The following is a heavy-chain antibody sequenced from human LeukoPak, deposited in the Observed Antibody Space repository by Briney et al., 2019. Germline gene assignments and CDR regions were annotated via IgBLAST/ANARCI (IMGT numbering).Heavy chain of an antibody. J-gene: IGHJ4*02. CDR3: ARLMGYSYGTFDY. CDR2: IYYSGST. V-gene: IGHV4-59*08. CDR1: GGSISSYY. D-gene: IGHD5-18*01. Sequence: SETLSLTCTDSGGSISSYYWSWIRQPPGKGLEWIGYIYYSGSTNYNPSLKSRVTISVDTSKNQFSLKLSSVTAADTAVYYCARLMGYSYGTFDYWGQGTLVTVSS.